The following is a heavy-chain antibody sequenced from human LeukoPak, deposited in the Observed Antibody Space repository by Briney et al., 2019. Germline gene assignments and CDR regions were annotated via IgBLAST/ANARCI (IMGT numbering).Heavy chain of an antibody. CDR2: INSSNSYI. CDR1: GFTFSSYG. CDR3: ASSWELLLIDY. Sequence: GGSLRLSCAASGFTFSSYGMNWVRQAPGKGLEWVSYINSSNSYIYYADSVKGRFTISRDNAKNSLYLQMNSLRAEDTAVYYCASSWELLLIDYWGRGTLVTVSS. J-gene: IGHJ4*02. V-gene: IGHV3-21*01. D-gene: IGHD1-26*01.